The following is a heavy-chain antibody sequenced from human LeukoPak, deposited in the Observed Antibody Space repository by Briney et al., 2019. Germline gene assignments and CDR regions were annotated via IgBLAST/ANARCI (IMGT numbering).Heavy chain of an antibody. CDR1: GFTFSSYS. CDR2: ISSSSYI. J-gene: IGHJ4*02. Sequence: GSLRLSCAASGFTFSSYSMNWVRQAPGKGLEWVSSISSSSYIYYADSVKGRFTISRDNAKNSLYLQMNSLRAEDTAVYYCARDVTVAGLDYWGQGTLVTVSS. CDR3: ARDVTVAGLDY. V-gene: IGHV3-21*01. D-gene: IGHD6-19*01.